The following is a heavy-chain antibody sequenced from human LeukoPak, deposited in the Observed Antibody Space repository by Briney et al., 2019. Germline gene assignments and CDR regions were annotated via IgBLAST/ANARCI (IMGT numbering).Heavy chain of an antibody. CDR3: ARGLSSGYYYGSFDY. J-gene: IGHJ4*02. V-gene: IGHV1-69*13. Sequence: SVKVSCKASGGTFSSYAISWVRQAPGQGLEWMGGIIPIFGTANYAQKFQGRVTITADESTSTAYMELSSLRSEDTAVYYCARGLSSGYYYGSFDYWGQGTLVTVSS. D-gene: IGHD3-22*01. CDR2: IIPIFGTA. CDR1: GGTFSSYA.